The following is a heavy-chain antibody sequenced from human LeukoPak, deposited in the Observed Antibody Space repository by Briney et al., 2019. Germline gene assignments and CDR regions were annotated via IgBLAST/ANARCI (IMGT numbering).Heavy chain of an antibody. CDR1: GYTFTGYY. J-gene: IGHJ3*02. D-gene: IGHD2-2*01. Sequence: ASVKVSCKASGYTFTGYYMHWVRQAPGQGLEWMGWINPNSGGTNYAQKFQGRVTMTRDTSISTAYMELSRLRSDDTAVYYCARDIVVLQSSPDAFDIWGQGTMVTVSS. CDR2: INPNSGGT. CDR3: ARDIVVLQSSPDAFDI. V-gene: IGHV1-2*02.